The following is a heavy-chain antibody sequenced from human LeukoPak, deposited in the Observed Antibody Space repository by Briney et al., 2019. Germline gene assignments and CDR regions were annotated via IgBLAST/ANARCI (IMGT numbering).Heavy chain of an antibody. Sequence: GRSLRLSCAASGFTFSSYGMHWVRQAPGKGLEWVAVIWYDGSNKYYADSVKGRFTISRDNSKNTLYLQMNSLRAEDTAVYYCARDPRYSSSWHLEFDYWGQGILVTVYS. CDR3: ARDPRYSSSWHLEFDY. J-gene: IGHJ4*02. V-gene: IGHV3-33*01. D-gene: IGHD6-13*01. CDR2: IWYDGSNK. CDR1: GFTFSSYG.